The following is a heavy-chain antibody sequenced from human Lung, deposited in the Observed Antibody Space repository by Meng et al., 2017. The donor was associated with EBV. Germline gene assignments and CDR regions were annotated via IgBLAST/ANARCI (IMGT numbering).Heavy chain of an antibody. Sequence: QVQLQESGPGLVKPSQILSLTCTVSGGSISSGNHYWSWIRQHPGKGLEYIGYIYYSGSTYYNPSLKSRVIISVDTSKNQFSLRLNSVTAADTAVYYCASLYGDSSVWYLDLWGRGTLVTVSS. D-gene: IGHD4-17*01. CDR3: ASLYGDSSVWYLDL. CDR2: IYYSGST. CDR1: GGSISSGNHY. J-gene: IGHJ2*01. V-gene: IGHV4-31*03.